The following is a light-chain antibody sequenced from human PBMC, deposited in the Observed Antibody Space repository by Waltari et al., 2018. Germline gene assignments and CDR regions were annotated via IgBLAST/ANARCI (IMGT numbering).Light chain of an antibody. V-gene: IGLV2-23*02. CDR2: TVS. CDR3: SSYAGSSKGV. Sequence: QSAPTQPAPVSGSPGQSTTIPCPGTSSDVGNYKRLSWDQQHPGKAPKLMIYTVSKRPSGVSDRFSGSKSGDMASLTISGLQPEDEAEYFCSSYAGSSKGVFGGGTKVTVL. CDR1: SSDVGNYKR. J-gene: IGLJ2*01.